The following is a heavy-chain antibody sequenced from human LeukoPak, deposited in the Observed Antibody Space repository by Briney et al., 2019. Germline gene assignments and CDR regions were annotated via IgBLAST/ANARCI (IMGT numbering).Heavy chain of an antibody. Sequence: GESLKISCKGSGYSFTSYWIGWVRQMPGKGLEWMGIIYPGDSDTRYSPSFQGQVTISADKSISTAYLQWSSLKASDTAMYYCARCVEVGAHGGHFDYWGQGTLVTVSS. CDR2: IYPGDSDT. CDR3: ARCVEVGAHGGHFDY. J-gene: IGHJ4*02. D-gene: IGHD1-26*01. CDR1: GYSFTSYW. V-gene: IGHV5-51*01.